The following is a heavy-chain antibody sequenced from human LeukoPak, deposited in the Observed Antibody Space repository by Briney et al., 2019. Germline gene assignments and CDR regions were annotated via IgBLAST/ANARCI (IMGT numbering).Heavy chain of an antibody. CDR3: ARDRYCSGGSCYGWFDP. Sequence: GVSLRLSCAASGFTFSDYYMSWIRQAPGKGLEWVSYISSSSSYTKYADSVKGRFTISRDNAKNSLYLQMNSLRAEDTAVYHCARDRYCSGGSCYGWFDPWGQGTLVTVSS. J-gene: IGHJ5*02. CDR2: ISSSSSYT. V-gene: IGHV3-11*06. D-gene: IGHD2-15*01. CDR1: GFTFSDYY.